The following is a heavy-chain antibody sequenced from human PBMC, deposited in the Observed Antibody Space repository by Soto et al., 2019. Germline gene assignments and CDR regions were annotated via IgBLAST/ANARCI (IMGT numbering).Heavy chain of an antibody. J-gene: IGHJ5*02. V-gene: IGHV4-34*01. CDR1: GGSFSGYY. Sequence: SQTLSLTCAVYGGSFSGYYWSWIRQPPGKGLEWIGEINHSGSTNYNPSLKSRVTISLDTSKNQFSLKLSSVTAADTAVYYCARGGSRFVVVPARSWFDPWGQGTLVTVSS. D-gene: IGHD2-2*01. CDR3: ARGGSRFVVVPARSWFDP. CDR2: INHSGST.